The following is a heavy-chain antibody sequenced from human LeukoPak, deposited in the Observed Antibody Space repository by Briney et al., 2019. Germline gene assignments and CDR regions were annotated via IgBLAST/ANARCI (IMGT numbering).Heavy chain of an antibody. CDR3: AREDYYDSSGYYWVWFDP. V-gene: IGHV1-69*05. CDR2: IIPIFGTA. D-gene: IGHD3-22*01. Sequence: ASVKVSCKASGGTFSSYAISWVRQAPGQGLEWMGGIIPIFGTANYAQKFQGRVTITTDESTSTAYMELSSLRSEDTAVYYCAREDYYDSSGYYWVWFDPWGQGTLVTVSS. J-gene: IGHJ5*02. CDR1: GGTFSSYA.